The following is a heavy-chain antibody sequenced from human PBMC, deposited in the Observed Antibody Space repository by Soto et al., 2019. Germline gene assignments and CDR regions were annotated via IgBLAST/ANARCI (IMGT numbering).Heavy chain of an antibody. CDR1: GCTCSSYS. CDR2: ISSSSSYI. V-gene: IGHV3-21*01. Sequence: PGGSLRLSCADSGCTCSSYSMNWVRQAPGKGLEWVSSISSSSSYIYYADSVEGRFTISRDNAKNSLYLQMNSLRAEDTAVYYCMAAAGHNWFDPWGQGTLVTVSS. CDR3: MAAAGHNWFDP. J-gene: IGHJ5*02. D-gene: IGHD6-13*01.